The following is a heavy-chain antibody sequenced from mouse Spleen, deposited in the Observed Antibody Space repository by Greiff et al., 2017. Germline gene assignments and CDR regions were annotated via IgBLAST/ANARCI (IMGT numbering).Heavy chain of an antibody. V-gene: IGHV5-12-1*01. D-gene: IGHD2-4*01. J-gene: IGHJ4*01. CDR3: ARRIYYDYDGAMDY. CDR2: ISSGGGST. CDR1: GFAFSSYD. Sequence: EVQLVESGGGLVKPGGSLKLSCAASGFAFSSYDMSWVRQTPEKRLEWVAYISSGGGSTYYPDTVKGRFTISRDNAKNTLYLQMSSLKSEDTAMYYCARRIYYDYDGAMDYWGQGTSVTISS.